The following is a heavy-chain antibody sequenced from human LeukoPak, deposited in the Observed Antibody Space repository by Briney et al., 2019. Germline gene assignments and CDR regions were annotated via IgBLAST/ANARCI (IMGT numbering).Heavy chain of an antibody. Sequence: ASVKVSCKASGYTFTSYDINCVRQATGQGLEGMGWMTPNSGNTGYEQKFQGRVTMNRKTSISTAYMELSSLRSEDTAVYYCARAFRYCSSTSCYRPLRDYYYYMDVWGKGTTVTVSS. CDR3: ARAFRYCSSTSCYRPLRDYYYYMDV. J-gene: IGHJ6*03. D-gene: IGHD2-2*01. V-gene: IGHV1-8*01. CDR1: GYTFTSYD. CDR2: MTPNSGNT.